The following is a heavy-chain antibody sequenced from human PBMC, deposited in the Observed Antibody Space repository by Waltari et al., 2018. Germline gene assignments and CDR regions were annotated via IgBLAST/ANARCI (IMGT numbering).Heavy chain of an antibody. D-gene: IGHD6-19*01. CDR3: ARVDVAVAGSYFDY. CDR1: GFTFSSYG. J-gene: IGHJ4*02. Sequence: QVQLVESGGGVVQPGRSLRLSCAASGFTFSSYGMHWVRPAPGKGLEWVAVRWYDGSNKYYADSVKGRFTISRDNSKNTLYLQMNSLRAEDTAVYYCARVDVAVAGSYFDYWGQGTLVTVSS. V-gene: IGHV3-33*01. CDR2: RWYDGSNK.